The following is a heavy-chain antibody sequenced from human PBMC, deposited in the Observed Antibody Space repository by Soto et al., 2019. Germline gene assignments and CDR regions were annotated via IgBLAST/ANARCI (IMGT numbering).Heavy chain of an antibody. D-gene: IGHD3-22*01. J-gene: IGHJ4*02. CDR1: GFSFSDYF. CDR3: ARDGTLYDSSAYYYLY. Sequence: GASVKVSCKASGFSFSDYFMHWVRQAPGQGLEWMGIINPSGDSRNYAQKFQGRVTITADESTSTAYMELSSLRSEDTAMYYCARDGTLYDSSAYYYLYWGQGTLVTVS. V-gene: IGHV1-46*01. CDR2: INPSGDSR.